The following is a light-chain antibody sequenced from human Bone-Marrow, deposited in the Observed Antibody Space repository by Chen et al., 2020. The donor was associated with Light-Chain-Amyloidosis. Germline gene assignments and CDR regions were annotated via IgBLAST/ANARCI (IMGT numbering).Light chain of an antibody. V-gene: IGLV3-21*02. CDR2: DDS. CDR1: NIGSTS. Sequence: SYVLTQPSSVSVAPGQTATIACGGNNIGSTSVHWYQQTPGQAPLLVVYDDSDRPSGIPARLSGSISGNPATLTIRRVEAGDEADYYCQVWDRSSDRPVFGGGTKLTVL. CDR3: QVWDRSSDRPV. J-gene: IGLJ3*02.